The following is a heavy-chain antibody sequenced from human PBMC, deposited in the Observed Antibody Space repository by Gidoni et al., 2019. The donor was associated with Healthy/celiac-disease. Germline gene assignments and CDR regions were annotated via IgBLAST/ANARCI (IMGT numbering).Heavy chain of an antibody. CDR1: GYTFTGYY. J-gene: IGHJ5*02. V-gene: IGHV1-2*02. D-gene: IGHD2-2*01. Sequence: QVQLVQSGAEVKKPGASVKVSCKASGYTFTGYYMHWVRQAPGQGLEWMGWINPNSGGTNYAQKFQGRVTMTRDTSISTAYMELSRLRSDDTAVYYCARARIQKTVVVPAAPHNWFDPWGQGTLVTVSS. CDR3: ARARIQKTVVVPAAPHNWFDP. CDR2: INPNSGGT.